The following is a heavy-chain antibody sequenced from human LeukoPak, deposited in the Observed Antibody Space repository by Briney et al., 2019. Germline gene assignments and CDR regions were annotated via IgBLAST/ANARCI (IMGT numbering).Heavy chain of an antibody. Sequence: SETLSLTCTVSGDSISSYYWSWIRQPPGKGLEWIGYIYHSGSTNYNPSLKSRVTISVDKSKNQFSLNLRSVTAPDTAVYYCARSLSTAGIDYWGQGILVTVSS. V-gene: IGHV4-59*08. CDR2: IYHSGST. J-gene: IGHJ4*02. D-gene: IGHD2-2*01. CDR3: ARSLSTAGIDY. CDR1: GDSISSYY.